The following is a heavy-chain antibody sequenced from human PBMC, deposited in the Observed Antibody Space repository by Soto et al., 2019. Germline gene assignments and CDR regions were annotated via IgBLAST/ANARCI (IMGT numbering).Heavy chain of an antibody. CDR2: ISAYNGNT. D-gene: IGHD5-12*01. J-gene: IGHJ3*02. CDR1: GYTFTIYC. V-gene: IGHV1-18*01. CDR3: ARDFGSRWLQLPDAFDI. Sequence: ASVKVSCKASGYTFTIYCISWVRQAPGQGLEWMGWISAYNGNTNYAQKLQGRVTMTTDTSTSTAYMELRSLRSDDTAVYYCARDFGSRWLQLPDAFDIWGQGTMVTVSS.